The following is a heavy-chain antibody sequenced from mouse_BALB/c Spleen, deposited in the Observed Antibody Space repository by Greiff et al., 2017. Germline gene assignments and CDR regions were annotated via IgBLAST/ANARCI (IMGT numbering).Heavy chain of an antibody. CDR2: IYPYNGGT. Sequence: VQLQQSGPELVKPGASVKISCKASGYTFTDYNMHWVKQSHGKSLKWIGYIYPYNGGTGYNQKFKSKATLTVDNSSSTAYMELRSLTSEDSAVYYCASGYYGSSYWFAYWGQGTLVTVSA. V-gene: IGHV1S29*02. CDR1: GYTFTDYN. D-gene: IGHD1-1*01. CDR3: ASGYYGSSYWFAY. J-gene: IGHJ3*01.